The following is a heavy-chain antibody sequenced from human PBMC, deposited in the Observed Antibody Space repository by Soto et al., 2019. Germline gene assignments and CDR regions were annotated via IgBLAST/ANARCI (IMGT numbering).Heavy chain of an antibody. CDR1: GGSIRSYY. CDR2: IYTSGTT. CDR3: AREGASGFGMDV. J-gene: IGHJ6*02. Sequence: SETLSLTCNVSGGSIRSYYWSLIRQPAGKALEWIGRIYTSGTTNYNPSLKSRATILVDTSKNQFSLKLSSVTAAHTAVYYCAREGASGFGMDVWGQGTTDTVSS. V-gene: IGHV4-4*07. D-gene: IGHD6-25*01.